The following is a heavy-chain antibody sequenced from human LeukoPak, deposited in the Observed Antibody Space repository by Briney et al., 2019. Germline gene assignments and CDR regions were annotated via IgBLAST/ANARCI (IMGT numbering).Heavy chain of an antibody. Sequence: ASETLSLTCTVSGDSISSYYWSWIRQPPGKGLEWIGYIYYSGSTNYDPSLKSRVTISIDTSKNQFSLKLNSVTAADTAVYYCARGNHYFDYWGQGIQVTVSS. CDR1: GDSISSYY. J-gene: IGHJ4*02. CDR2: IYYSGST. CDR3: ARGNHYFDY. V-gene: IGHV4-59*01.